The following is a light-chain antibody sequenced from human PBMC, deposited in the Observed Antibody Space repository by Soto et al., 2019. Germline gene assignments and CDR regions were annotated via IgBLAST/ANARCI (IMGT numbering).Light chain of an antibody. CDR3: QHYQSYPYT. CDR2: KAS. CDR1: QSVGTW. Sequence: DIQMTQSPSTLSASIGDRVTITCRASQSVGTWLAWYQLKPGKAPNLLIYKASTLESGVPSRFSGSGSGTEFTLTISSLQPYDFATFYCQHYQSYPYTFGQGTKLEIK. V-gene: IGKV1-5*03. J-gene: IGKJ2*01.